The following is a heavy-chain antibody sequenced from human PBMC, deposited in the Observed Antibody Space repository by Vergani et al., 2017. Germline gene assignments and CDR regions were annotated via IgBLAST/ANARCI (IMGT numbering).Heavy chain of an antibody. CDR3: AKDAMTTGSYYFDY. V-gene: IGHV3-30*18. J-gene: IGHJ4*02. CDR2: ISYDGSNK. D-gene: IGHD4-17*01. Sequence: QVQLVESGGGVVQPGRSLRLSCAASGFTFSSYGMHWVRQAPGKGLEWVAVISYDGSNKYYADSVKGRFTISRDNSKNTLYLQMNSLRAEDTAMYYCAKDAMTTGSYYFDYWGQGTLVTVSS. CDR1: GFTFSSYG.